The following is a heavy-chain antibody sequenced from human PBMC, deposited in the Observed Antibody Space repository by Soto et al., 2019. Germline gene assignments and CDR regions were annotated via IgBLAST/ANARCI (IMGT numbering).Heavy chain of an antibody. Sequence: SETLSLTCTVSGGSISGGDYYWSWIRQPPGKGLEWIGYIYYSGSTYYNPSLKSRVTISVDTSKNQFSLKLSSVTAADTAVYYCARALGYSYGTPSLWYYYGMDVWGQGTTVTVSS. D-gene: IGHD5-18*01. CDR1: GGSISGGDYY. J-gene: IGHJ6*02. CDR3: ARALGYSYGTPSLWYYYGMDV. V-gene: IGHV4-30-4*01. CDR2: IYYSGST.